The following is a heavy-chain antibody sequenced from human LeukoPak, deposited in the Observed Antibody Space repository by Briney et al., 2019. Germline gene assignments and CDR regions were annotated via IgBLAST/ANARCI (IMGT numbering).Heavy chain of an antibody. Sequence: GRSLRLSCAASRFTFSTYGMHWVRQAPGKGLEWVAVISYDGSYTYYADSVKGRFTISRDNSKNTLYLQMNSLSAEDTAVYYCARAQKYSYDAFDIWGQGTMVTVSS. CDR1: RFTFSTYG. V-gene: IGHV3-30*03. CDR2: ISYDGSYT. D-gene: IGHD4-11*01. CDR3: ARAQKYSYDAFDI. J-gene: IGHJ3*02.